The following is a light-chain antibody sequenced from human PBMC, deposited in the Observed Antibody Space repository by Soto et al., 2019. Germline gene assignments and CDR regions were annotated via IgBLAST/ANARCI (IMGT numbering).Light chain of an antibody. Sequence: QSALTQPASVSGSPGQSITISCTGTSSDVGGYNYVSWYQQHPVKAPKLMIYDVSNRPSGVSNRFSGSKSGNTASLTISGLQAEDEADYYCSSYTSSSTGNVFGTGTKLTVL. V-gene: IGLV2-14*01. CDR1: SSDVGGYNY. CDR3: SSYTSSSTGNV. CDR2: DVS. J-gene: IGLJ1*01.